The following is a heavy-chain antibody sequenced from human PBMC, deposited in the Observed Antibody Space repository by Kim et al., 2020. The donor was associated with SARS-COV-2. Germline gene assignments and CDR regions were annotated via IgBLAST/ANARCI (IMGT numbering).Heavy chain of an antibody. CDR1: GGSMSGHY. J-gene: IGHJ5*02. D-gene: IGHD3-3*01. V-gene: IGHV4-59*08. CDR2: IYYSGSS. CDR3: ARHNLDYDFWSTSGGFDP. Sequence: SETLSLTCTVSGGSMSGHYWGWIRQPPGKGLEWSGYIYYSGSSNYNPSLKSRVTISVDTAKNQFSLKLSSVTAADTAIYYCARHNLDYDFWSTSGGFDPWGQGTLVTVSS.